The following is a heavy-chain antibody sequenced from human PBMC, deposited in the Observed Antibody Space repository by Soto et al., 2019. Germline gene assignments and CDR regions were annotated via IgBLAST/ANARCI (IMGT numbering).Heavy chain of an antibody. J-gene: IGHJ4*02. CDR3: ARDRCSSTSCYVHY. Sequence: PSETLSLTCTVSGGSISSYYWSWIRQPPGKGLEWIGYIYYSGSTNYNPSLKSRVTISVDTSKNQFSLKLSSVTAADTAVYYCARDRCSSTSCYVHYWGQGTLVTVSS. CDR2: IYYSGST. V-gene: IGHV4-59*01. CDR1: GGSISSYY. D-gene: IGHD2-2*01.